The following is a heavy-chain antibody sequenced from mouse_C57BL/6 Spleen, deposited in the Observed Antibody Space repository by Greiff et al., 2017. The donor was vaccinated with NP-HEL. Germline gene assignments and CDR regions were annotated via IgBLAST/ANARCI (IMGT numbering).Heavy chain of an antibody. CDR2: IYPGSGST. V-gene: IGHV1-55*01. CDR1: GYTFNSYW. Sequence: QVQLQQPGAELVKPGASVKMSCKASGYTFNSYWITWVKQRPGQGLEWIGDIYPGSGSTKYNEKFKSKATLTVDTSSSTSYMQLSILTSEDSAVYYCTRSAYSNFFDYWGQGTTLTVSS. CDR3: TRSAYSNFFDY. D-gene: IGHD2-5*01. J-gene: IGHJ2*01.